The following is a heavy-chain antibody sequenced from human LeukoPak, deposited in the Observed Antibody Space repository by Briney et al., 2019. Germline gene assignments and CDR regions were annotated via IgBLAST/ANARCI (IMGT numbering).Heavy chain of an antibody. Sequence: ASVTVSRTASGYTFTNYAFHWVRQAPGQRLEWLGWINAGNDDTKYSQKFQARVTITRDTSASTVYMELSSLTSDDTAVYYCARERWHCRGNDCYSVYYYGLDVWGQGTTVTVSS. J-gene: IGHJ6*02. CDR3: ARERWHCRGNDCYSVYYYGLDV. CDR1: GYTFTNYA. CDR2: INAGNDDT. V-gene: IGHV1-3*01. D-gene: IGHD2-15*01.